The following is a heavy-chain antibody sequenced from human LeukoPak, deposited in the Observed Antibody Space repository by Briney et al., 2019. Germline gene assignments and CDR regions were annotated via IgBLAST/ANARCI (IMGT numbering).Heavy chain of an antibody. D-gene: IGHD1-26*01. Sequence: SETLSLTCTVSGYSISSGYYWGWIRQPPGKGLEWIGTTYHRGKTYYNPSLKSRVTISVDTSKNQFSLKLTSVTAADTAVYYCVRGHSEWERAHWYFDLWGRGSLVTISS. J-gene: IGHJ2*01. V-gene: IGHV4-38-2*02. CDR1: GYSISSGYY. CDR3: VRGHSEWERAHWYFDL. CDR2: TYHRGKT.